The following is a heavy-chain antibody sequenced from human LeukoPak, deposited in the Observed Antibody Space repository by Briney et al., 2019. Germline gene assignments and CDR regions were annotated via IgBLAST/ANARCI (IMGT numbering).Heavy chain of an antibody. CDR2: IYHSGTT. CDR1: GDSITSHNW. CDR3: ASCLFDYYYFDQ. D-gene: IGHD3-10*01. V-gene: IGHV4-4*02. J-gene: IGHJ4*02. Sequence: SETLSLTCAVSGDSITSHNWWSWVRQSPGKGLEWIGEIYHSGTTNYSPSLKSRVTISVDKSKNQLSLRLTSVTAADTAVYFCASCLFDYYYFDQWGQGTLVTVSS.